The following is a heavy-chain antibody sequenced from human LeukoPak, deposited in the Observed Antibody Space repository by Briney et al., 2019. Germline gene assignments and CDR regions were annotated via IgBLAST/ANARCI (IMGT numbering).Heavy chain of an antibody. Sequence: SETLSLTCTVSGYSISSGYYWGWIRQHPGKGLEWIGSVYHSGSTYYNPSLKSRVTISVDTSKNQFSLKLSSVTAADTAVYYCAAKVLVINYYFDYWGQGSLVTVSS. CDR3: AAKVLVINYYFDY. CDR1: GYSISSGYY. D-gene: IGHD3-22*01. CDR2: VYHSGST. J-gene: IGHJ4*02. V-gene: IGHV4-38-2*02.